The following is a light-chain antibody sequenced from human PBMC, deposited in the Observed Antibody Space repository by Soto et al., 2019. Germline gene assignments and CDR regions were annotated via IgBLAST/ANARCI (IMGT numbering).Light chain of an antibody. J-gene: IGKJ4*01. Sequence: DIQMTQSPSSLSASVGDRVTITCRASQGISSYLNWYQQKPGKAPKLLIYAAYSLQSGVPSRFSGSGSGTDFTLTISSLQPEDFATYYCQQSYSTPLTFGGGTKVDIK. CDR3: QQSYSTPLT. CDR1: QGISSY. CDR2: AAY. V-gene: IGKV1-39*01.